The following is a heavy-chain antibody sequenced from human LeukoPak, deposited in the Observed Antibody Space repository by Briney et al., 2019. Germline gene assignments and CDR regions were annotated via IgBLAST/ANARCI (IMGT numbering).Heavy chain of an antibody. V-gene: IGHV3-23*01. CDR1: GFTFSGFA. CDR3: ARDYTMKGNWIDYFDY. Sequence: PGGSLRLSCAASGFTFSGFAMSWVRRTPGKGLEWVSGISGTGDNTLYADSVKGRFTISRDNSKNTLYLQMNSLRAEDTAVYYCARDYTMKGNWIDYFDYWGQGTLVTVSS. CDR2: ISGTGDNT. J-gene: IGHJ4*02. D-gene: IGHD1-20*01.